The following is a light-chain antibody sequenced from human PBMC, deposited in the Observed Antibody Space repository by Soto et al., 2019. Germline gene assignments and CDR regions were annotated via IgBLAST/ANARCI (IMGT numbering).Light chain of an antibody. J-gene: IGLJ3*02. CDR1: SSDVGGSNF. V-gene: IGLV2-8*01. CDR2: EVH. CDR3: ASNAGGNNFL. Sequence: QSALTQPPSASESPGQSVALSCTGTSSDVGGSNFVSWYQQYPGKAPKLLIFEVHKRPSGVPDRFSGSKSGNTASLTVSGLPAEDEAYYYCASNAGGNNFLFGGGTQLTVL.